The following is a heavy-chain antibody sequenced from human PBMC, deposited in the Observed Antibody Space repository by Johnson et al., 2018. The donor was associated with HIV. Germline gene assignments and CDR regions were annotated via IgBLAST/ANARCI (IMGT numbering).Heavy chain of an antibody. CDR1: GFTFSNAW. V-gene: IGHV3-15*01. CDR3: QKGGEDRYGWGDDAFDI. D-gene: IGHD3-10*01. J-gene: IGHJ3*02. Sequence: MQLVESGGGLVKPGGSLRLSCAASGFTFSNAWMSWVRQAPGKGLEWVGRIKSKTDGGTTDYAAPVKGRFTISRDDSKNTLYLQMNSLKTEDTAVYYCQKGGEDRYGWGDDAFDIWGQGTMVTVSS. CDR2: IKSKTDGGTT.